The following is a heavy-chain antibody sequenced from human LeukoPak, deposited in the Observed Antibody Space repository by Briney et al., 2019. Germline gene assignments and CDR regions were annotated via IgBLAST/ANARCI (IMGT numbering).Heavy chain of an antibody. CDR1: GFTFSSYG. Sequence: GGSLRLSCAASGFTFSSYGMSWVRQAPGKGLEWVSGISGSGGNTYHADSVKGRFTISRDNSKNTLYVQMNNLRAEDTAVYYCATEKGDSPDYWGQGTLVTVSS. J-gene: IGHJ4*02. CDR2: ISGSGGNT. CDR3: ATEKGDSPDY. D-gene: IGHD2-21*01. V-gene: IGHV3-23*01.